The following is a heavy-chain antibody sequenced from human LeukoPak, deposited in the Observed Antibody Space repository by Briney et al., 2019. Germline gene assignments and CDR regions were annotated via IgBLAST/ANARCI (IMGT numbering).Heavy chain of an antibody. CDR1: GYTFTSYD. Sequence: ASVKVSCKASGYTFTSYDINWERQATGQGLEWMGWMNPNSGNAGYAQKFQGRVTMTRNTSISTAYMELSSLRSEDTAVYYCARGRIAAAGTYYYYLDVWGKGTTVTVSS. J-gene: IGHJ6*03. D-gene: IGHD6-13*01. CDR2: MNPNSGNA. CDR3: ARGRIAAAGTYYYYLDV. V-gene: IGHV1-8*01.